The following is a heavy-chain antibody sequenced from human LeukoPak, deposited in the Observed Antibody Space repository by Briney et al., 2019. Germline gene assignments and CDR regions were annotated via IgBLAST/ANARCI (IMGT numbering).Heavy chain of an antibody. J-gene: IGHJ4*02. V-gene: IGHV1-2*06. CDR2: INPNSGGT. Sequence: ASVKVSCKASGYTFTSYGISWVRQAPGQGLEWMGRINPNSGGTNYAQKFQGRVTMTRDTSISTAYMELSRLRSDDTAVYYCARGEGYYYDSSGYYLSDYWGQGTLVTVSS. CDR1: GYTFTSYG. D-gene: IGHD3-22*01. CDR3: ARGEGYYYDSSGYYLSDY.